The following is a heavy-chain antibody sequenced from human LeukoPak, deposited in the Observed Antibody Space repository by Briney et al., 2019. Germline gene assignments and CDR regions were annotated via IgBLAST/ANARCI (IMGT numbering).Heavy chain of an antibody. CDR3: AGGATLVTLNY. CDR2: VYTSGSV. V-gene: IGHV3-66*02. D-gene: IGHD4-23*01. J-gene: IGHJ4*02. Sequence: GGSLRLSCAASAFTVRSNDMSWVRQAPGKGLEWVSVVYTSGSVSYADSVKGRFTISRDNSKNTLNLQMNSLRTEDTAVYYCAGGATLVTLNYWGQGTLVTVSS. CDR1: AFTVRSND.